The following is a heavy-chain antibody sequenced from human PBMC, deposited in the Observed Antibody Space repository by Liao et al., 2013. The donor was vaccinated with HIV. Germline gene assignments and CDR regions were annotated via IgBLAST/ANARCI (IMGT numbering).Heavy chain of an antibody. V-gene: IGHV4-34*01. J-gene: IGHJ4*02. CDR2: INQSGST. D-gene: IGHD5-24*01. CDR3: ARGNRVEFDY. CDR1: GGSFSGYY. Sequence: QVQLQQWGAGLLKPSETLSLTCAVYGGSFSGYYWSWIRQPPGKGLEWIGEINQSGSTNHNPSLKSRVTISVDTSKNQFSLKLSSVTAADTAVYYCARGNRVEFDYWGQGTLVTVSS.